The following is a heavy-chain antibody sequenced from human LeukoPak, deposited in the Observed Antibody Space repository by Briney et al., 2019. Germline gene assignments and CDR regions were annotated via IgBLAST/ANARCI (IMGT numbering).Heavy chain of an antibody. Sequence: GGSLRLSCAASGFTFSNYWMLWFRQVPGEGLVFVSRISSDGSGTRYADSVKGRFTVSRDSSKNTLYLQMNSLRAEDTAMYYCARGLGYCTSTTCLLPFDYRGQGTLVTVSS. CDR1: GFTFSNYW. V-gene: IGHV3-74*01. J-gene: IGHJ4*02. CDR3: ARGLGYCTSTTCLLPFDY. CDR2: ISSDGSGT. D-gene: IGHD2-2*01.